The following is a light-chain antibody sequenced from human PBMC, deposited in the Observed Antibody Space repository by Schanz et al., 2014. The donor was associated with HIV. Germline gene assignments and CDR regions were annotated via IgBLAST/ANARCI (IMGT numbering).Light chain of an antibody. V-gene: IGLV2-8*01. Sequence: QSALTQPPAASGSPGQSVTISCTEASGDVSVHNYVSWYQQHPGKAPKLIIFDVSERPSAVPDRFSGSKSGNMASLTVSGHLTDDEADYYCSSYAGSSNVSFGGGTKVTVL. J-gene: IGLJ2*01. CDR2: DVS. CDR3: SSYAGSSNVS. CDR1: SGDVSVHNY.